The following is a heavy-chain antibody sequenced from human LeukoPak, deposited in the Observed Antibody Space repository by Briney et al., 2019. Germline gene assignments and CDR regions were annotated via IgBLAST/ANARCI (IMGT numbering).Heavy chain of an antibody. CDR2: TYYRSKWYY. D-gene: IGHD6-13*01. Sequence: SQTLSLTCAISGDNVSKNSVTWNWIRQSPPRGLEWLGRTYYRSKWYYDYGESVKSRMTIIPDTSKNQVSLQLNSVTPDDTALYYCAGDRGVGAAVFFDYWGLGTLVTVSS. V-gene: IGHV6-1*01. J-gene: IGHJ4*02. CDR1: GDNVSKNSVT. CDR3: AGDRGVGAAVFFDY.